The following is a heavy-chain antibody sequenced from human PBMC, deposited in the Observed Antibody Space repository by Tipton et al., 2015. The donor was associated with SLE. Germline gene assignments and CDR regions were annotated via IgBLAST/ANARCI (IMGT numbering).Heavy chain of an antibody. V-gene: IGHV4-39*07. Sequence: TLSLTCTVSGGSISSSSYYWGWIRQPPGKGLEWIGSIYYSGSTYYNPSLKSRVTISVDTSKNQFSLKLSSVTAADTAVYYCARGSSSWSEYWGQGTLVTVSS. J-gene: IGHJ4*02. CDR1: GGSISSSSYY. CDR3: ARGSSSWSEY. D-gene: IGHD6-13*01. CDR2: IYYSGST.